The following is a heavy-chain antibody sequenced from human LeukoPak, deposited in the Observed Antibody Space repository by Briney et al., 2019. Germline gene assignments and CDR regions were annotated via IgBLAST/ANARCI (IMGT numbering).Heavy chain of an antibody. Sequence: GGSLRLSCAASGFTVSNNYMSWVRQAPGKGLEWVSVICSGGSTYYADSVKGRFTISRDKSKNTLYLQMNSLRAEDTAVYYCAKDLGGYNYGPGDVFDYWGQGTLVTVSS. J-gene: IGHJ4*02. CDR1: GFTVSNNY. V-gene: IGHV3-53*01. CDR2: ICSGGST. CDR3: AKDLGGYNYGPGDVFDY. D-gene: IGHD5-18*01.